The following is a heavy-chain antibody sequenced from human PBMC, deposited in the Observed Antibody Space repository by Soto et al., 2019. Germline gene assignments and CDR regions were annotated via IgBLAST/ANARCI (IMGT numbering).Heavy chain of an antibody. CDR3: TRDSGGRDAY. J-gene: IGHJ4*02. CDR1: GFTVSSTY. CDR2: INTDGSTT. V-gene: IGHV3-74*01. D-gene: IGHD2-15*01. Sequence: EVQLVESGGGLLQPGGSLRLSCAASGFTVSSTYMSWVRQSPGKGLEWVSRINTDGSTTNHADSVKGRFTISTDNANNTLYLQMNSLRAEDTSVYYCTRDSGGRDAYWGQGTLVTVSS.